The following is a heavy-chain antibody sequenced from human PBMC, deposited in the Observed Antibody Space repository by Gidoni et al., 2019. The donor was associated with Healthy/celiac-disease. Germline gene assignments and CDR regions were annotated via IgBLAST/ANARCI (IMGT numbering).Heavy chain of an antibody. J-gene: IGHJ4*02. CDR1: GFTFSSYA. CDR2: ISGSGGST. V-gene: IGHV3-23*01. D-gene: IGHD6-19*01. Sequence: EVQLLESGGGLVQPGGSLRLSCAASGFTFSSYAMSWVRQAPGKGLEWVSAISGSGGSTYYADSVKGRFTISRDNSKNTLYLQMNSLRAEDTAVYYCANTGSAEIAVAAQPFDYWGQGTLVTVSS. CDR3: ANTGSAEIAVAAQPFDY.